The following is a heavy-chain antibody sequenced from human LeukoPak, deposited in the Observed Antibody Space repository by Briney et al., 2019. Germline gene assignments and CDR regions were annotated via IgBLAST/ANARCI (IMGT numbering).Heavy chain of an antibody. CDR3: AKDSYYGSGSYYLDY. J-gene: IGHJ4*02. D-gene: IGHD3-10*01. CDR1: GFTFSSYG. Sequence: PGRSLRLSCAASGFTFSSYGMHWVRQAPGKGLERVAVISYDGSNKYYADSVKGRFTISRDNSKNTLYLQMNSLRAEDTAVYYCAKDSYYGSGSYYLDYWGQGTLVTVSS. V-gene: IGHV3-30*18. CDR2: ISYDGSNK.